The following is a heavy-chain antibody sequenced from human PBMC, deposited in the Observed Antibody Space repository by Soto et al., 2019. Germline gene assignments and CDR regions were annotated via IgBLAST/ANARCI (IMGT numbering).Heavy chain of an antibody. CDR1: GFTFSSYS. CDR3: ASPGVYGDYY. J-gene: IGHJ4*02. D-gene: IGHD4-17*01. CDR2: ISSSSSYI. Sequence: EVQLVESGGGLVKPGGSLRLSCAASGFTFSSYSMHWVRQAPGKGLEWVSSISSSSSYIYYADSVKGRFTISRDNAKNSLYLQMNSLRAEDTAVYYCASPGVYGDYYWGQGTLVTVSS. V-gene: IGHV3-21*01.